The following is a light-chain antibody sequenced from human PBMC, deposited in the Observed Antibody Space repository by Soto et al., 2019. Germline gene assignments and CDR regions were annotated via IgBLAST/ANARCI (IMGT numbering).Light chain of an antibody. Sequence: EIVLTQSPATLSLSPGERATLSCRASQSVSSYLAGYQQKPGQAPRLLIYDAANRATGIPARFSGSGDGTDCTLTMSSLEPEDYAVYYCQQRSNGITFGPGTKVDIK. V-gene: IGKV3-11*01. CDR3: QQRSNGIT. J-gene: IGKJ3*01. CDR1: QSVSSY. CDR2: DAA.